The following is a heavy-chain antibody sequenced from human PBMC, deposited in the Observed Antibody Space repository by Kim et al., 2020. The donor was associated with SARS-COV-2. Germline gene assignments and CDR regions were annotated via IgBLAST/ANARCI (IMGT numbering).Heavy chain of an antibody. CDR1: GFTFSSYA. CDR3: ARALLGHYYYGMDV. J-gene: IGHJ6*02. D-gene: IGHD3-16*01. V-gene: IGHV3-30*04. CDR2: ISYDGSNK. Sequence: GRSLRLSCAASGFTFSSYAMHWVRQAPGKGLEWVAVISYDGSNKYYADSVKGRFTISRDNSKNTLYLQMNSLRAEDTAVYYCARALLGHYYYGMDVWGQG.